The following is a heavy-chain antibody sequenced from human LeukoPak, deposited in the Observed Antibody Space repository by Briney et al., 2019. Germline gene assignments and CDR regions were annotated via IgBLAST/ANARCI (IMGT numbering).Heavy chain of an antibody. V-gene: IGHV1-69*13. CDR3: ATVDSSTMTPYYFDF. CDR2: IIPIFGTA. CDR1: GGTFSSYA. J-gene: IGHJ4*02. Sequence: SVKVSCKASGGTFSSYAISWVRQAPGQGLEWMGGIIPIFGTANYAQKFQGRVTITADESTSIAYMELSSLRSEDTAVYYCATVDSSTMTPYYFDFWGQGTLVTVSS. D-gene: IGHD5/OR15-5a*01.